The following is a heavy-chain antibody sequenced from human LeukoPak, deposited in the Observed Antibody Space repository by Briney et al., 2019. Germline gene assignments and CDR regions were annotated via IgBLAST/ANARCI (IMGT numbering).Heavy chain of an antibody. CDR2: IWYDGSNK. Sequence: GGSLRLSCAASGFTFSSYAMHWVRQAPGKGLEWVAVIWYDGSNKYYADSVKGRFTISRDNSKNTLYLQMNSLRAEDTAVYYCARDPKGEDDYGDYKWFDPWGQGTLVTVSS. J-gene: IGHJ5*02. D-gene: IGHD4-17*01. CDR3: ARDPKGEDDYGDYKWFDP. V-gene: IGHV3-33*08. CDR1: GFTFSSYA.